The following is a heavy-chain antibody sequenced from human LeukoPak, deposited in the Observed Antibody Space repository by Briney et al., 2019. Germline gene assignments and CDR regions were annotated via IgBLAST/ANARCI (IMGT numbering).Heavy chain of an antibody. V-gene: IGHV5-51*01. CDR2: IHPRDSDI. D-gene: IGHD3-16*02. CDR1: GYSFTTYW. CDR3: ARMIGLGEVSPYFDY. Sequence: GESLKISCKGSGYSFTTYWIAWVRQVPGKGLEWMGIIHPRDSDIRYNPPFQGQVTISADKSISTAYLQWNSLKASDTAMYYCARMIGLGEVSPYFDYWGQGSLVTVSS. J-gene: IGHJ4*02.